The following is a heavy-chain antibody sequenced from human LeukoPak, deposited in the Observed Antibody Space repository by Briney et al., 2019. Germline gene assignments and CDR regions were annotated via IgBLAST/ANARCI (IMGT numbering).Heavy chain of an antibody. V-gene: IGHV1-18*01. Sequence: ASVKVSCKAFGYTFTSYGISWVRQAPGQGLEWMGWISAYNGNTNYAQKLQGRVTMTTDTSTSTAYMELRSLRSDDTAVYCCARDSTTMVRGVIIKGFDYWGQGTLVTVSS. CDR2: ISAYNGNT. CDR1: GYTFTSYG. D-gene: IGHD3-10*01. CDR3: ARDSTTMVRGVIIKGFDY. J-gene: IGHJ4*02.